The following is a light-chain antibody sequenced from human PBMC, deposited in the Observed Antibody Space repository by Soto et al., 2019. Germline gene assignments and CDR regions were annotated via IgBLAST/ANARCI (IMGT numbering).Light chain of an antibody. Sequence: DIQMTQSPSSLSASVGDRVTITCQASQDITNYLNWYQQKLGTAPKLLIYDASNLETGVPSRFSGSGSGTLFTFTISSLQPEDIATYYCQQYDNLPLTFGGGTKVEVK. CDR2: DAS. CDR3: QQYDNLPLT. V-gene: IGKV1-33*01. J-gene: IGKJ4*01. CDR1: QDITNY.